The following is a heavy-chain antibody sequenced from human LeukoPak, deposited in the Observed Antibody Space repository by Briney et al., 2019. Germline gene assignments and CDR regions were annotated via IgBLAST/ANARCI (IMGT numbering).Heavy chain of an antibody. CDR2: IRSDGSDT. CDR1: GFTFSDTW. J-gene: IGHJ5*02. Sequence: GGSLRLSCAASGFTFSDTWMHWVRQAPGEGLVWVSRIRSDGSDTRYAESVKGRFTISRDNAKNTLYLQMNSLRAEDTAVYYCARGGRQYCSSTSCYGGWNNWFDPWGQGTLVTVSS. V-gene: IGHV3-74*01. D-gene: IGHD2-2*01. CDR3: ARGGRQYCSSTSCYGGWNNWFDP.